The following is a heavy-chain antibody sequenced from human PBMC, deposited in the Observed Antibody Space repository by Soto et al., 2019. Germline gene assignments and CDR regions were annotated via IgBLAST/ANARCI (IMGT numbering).Heavy chain of an antibody. D-gene: IGHD2-8*01. CDR3: ARVSYCTNGVCHPDLTSWFDP. Sequence: QVQLVQSGAEVKKPGASVKVSCKASGYTFTSYGISWVRQAPGQGLEWMGWISAYNGNTNYAQKLQGRVTMTTDTATSTAYMELRSLRSDDTAVYYCARVSYCTNGVCHPDLTSWFDPWGQGTLVTVSS. CDR1: GYTFTSYG. J-gene: IGHJ5*02. CDR2: ISAYNGNT. V-gene: IGHV1-18*01.